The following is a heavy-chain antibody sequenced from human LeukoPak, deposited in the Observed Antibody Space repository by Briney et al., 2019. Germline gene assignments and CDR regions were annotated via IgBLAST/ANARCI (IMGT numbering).Heavy chain of an antibody. CDR2: IIPIFGTA. CDR1: GGTFSSYA. Sequence: GASVKVSCKASGGTFSSYAISWVRQAPGQGLEWMGGIIPIFGTANYAQKFQGRVTITADKSTSPAYMELSRLRSEDTAAYYCAREGFDAFDIWGQGTMVTVSS. J-gene: IGHJ3*02. V-gene: IGHV1-69*06. CDR3: AREGFDAFDI.